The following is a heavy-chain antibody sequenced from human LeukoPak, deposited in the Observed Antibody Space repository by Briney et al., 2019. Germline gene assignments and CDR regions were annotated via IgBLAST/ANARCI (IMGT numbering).Heavy chain of an antibody. CDR3: ARGLQENLAWLQAFSAFDI. CDR1: GYTFTSYA. J-gene: IGHJ3*02. D-gene: IGHD5-12*01. Sequence: GASVKVSCKASGYTFTSYAMNWVRQAPGQGLEWMGWISGYNGNTNYAQKLQGRVTMTTDTSTSTAYMELRSLRSDDTAVYYCARGLQENLAWLQAFSAFDIWGQGTMVTVSS. CDR2: ISGYNGNT. V-gene: IGHV1-18*01.